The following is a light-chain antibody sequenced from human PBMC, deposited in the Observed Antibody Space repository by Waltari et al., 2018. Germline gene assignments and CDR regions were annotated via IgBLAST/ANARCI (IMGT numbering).Light chain of an antibody. CDR1: QTISGY. Sequence: DIQMTQSPSSLSASVGDRVTITCRASQTISGYLNWYQQKPGKAPKLLIYAASTLQSGVPSRFSGSGSGTEFTLTISSLQPEDVATYYCQKYNSAPRTFGGGTKVEIK. CDR2: AAS. J-gene: IGKJ4*01. V-gene: IGKV1-27*01. CDR3: QKYNSAPRT.